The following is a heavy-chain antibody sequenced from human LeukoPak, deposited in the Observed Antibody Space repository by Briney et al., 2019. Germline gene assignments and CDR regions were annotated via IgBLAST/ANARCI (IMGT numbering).Heavy chain of an antibody. J-gene: IGHJ5*02. CDR1: GGSISSYY. CDR2: IYPSGST. V-gene: IGHV4-59*01. CDR3: ARAGYCSSTSCYRSLWFDP. Sequence: SETQSLTCTVSGGSISSYYWSWIRQPPGKGLEWIGYIYPSGSTNYNPSLKSRVTISVDTSKNQFSLKLSSVTAADTAVYYCARAGYCSSTSCYRSLWFDPWGQGALVTVSS. D-gene: IGHD2-2*02.